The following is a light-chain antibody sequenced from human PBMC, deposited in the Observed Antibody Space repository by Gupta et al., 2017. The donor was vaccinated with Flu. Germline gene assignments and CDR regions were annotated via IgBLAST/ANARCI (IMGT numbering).Light chain of an antibody. V-gene: IGKV1-5*03. CDR3: QQEHSYSLT. CDR1: QSLNSW. Sequence: DIQMTQSPSTLSAFVGDRVTITCRASQSLNSWLAWYQQKPGKAPKLLIYKASNLESGVPSRFSGRGSGTEYTLTITSLQPDDFATYYCQQEHSYSLTFGGGTKVEI. CDR2: KAS. J-gene: IGKJ4*01.